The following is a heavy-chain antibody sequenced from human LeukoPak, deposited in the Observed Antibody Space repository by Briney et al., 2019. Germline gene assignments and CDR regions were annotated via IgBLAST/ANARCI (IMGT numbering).Heavy chain of an antibody. CDR1: GGSISSGNYY. Sequence: PSETLSLTCTVSGGSISSGNYYWGWIRQPPGEGLEWIGSIFPSGTIFYNPSLTSRVTVSPDTSKNQFSMKLLSVTAADTAVYYCARQAREMVGATLDYWGQGTLVTLSS. J-gene: IGHJ4*02. CDR2: IFPSGTI. V-gene: IGHV4-39*01. D-gene: IGHD1-26*01. CDR3: ARQAREMVGATLDY.